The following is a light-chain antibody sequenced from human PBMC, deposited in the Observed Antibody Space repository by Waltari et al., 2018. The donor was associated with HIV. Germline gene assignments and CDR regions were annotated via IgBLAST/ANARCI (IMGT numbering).Light chain of an antibody. CDR1: TSSIGSNT. CDR2: SDH. J-gene: IGLJ2*01. V-gene: IGLV1-44*01. CDR3: AAWDDNLNGPL. Sequence: QSVLTQPPSASGTPGQRVTISCSGSTSSIGSNTVNCSQPLPGTAPKLLIYSDHQRPSGVPNRFSGSKSDTSASLAISGLQSEDEADYYCAAWDDNLNGPLCGGGTKLTVL.